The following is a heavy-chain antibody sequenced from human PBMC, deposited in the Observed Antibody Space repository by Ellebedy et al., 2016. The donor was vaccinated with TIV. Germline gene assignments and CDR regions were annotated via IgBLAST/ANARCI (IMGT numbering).Heavy chain of an antibody. V-gene: IGHV3-74*03. J-gene: IGHJ3*02. CDR1: GFTFSDYW. CDR3: AAYGEYARNAFDT. D-gene: IGHD4-17*01. CDR2: INIDGTNT. Sequence: GESLKISCAASGFTFSDYWLYWVRQPPGKGLVWVSRINIDGTNTTYADSVKGRFTISRDNAKNTVYLQMNSLRAEDTAVYYCAAYGEYARNAFDTWGQGTMVTVSS.